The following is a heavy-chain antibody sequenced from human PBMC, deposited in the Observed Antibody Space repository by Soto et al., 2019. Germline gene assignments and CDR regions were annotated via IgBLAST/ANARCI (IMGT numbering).Heavy chain of an antibody. Sequence: SQTLSLTCAISGDSVSSNSAAWNWIRQSPSRGLEWLGRTYYRSKWYNDYAVSVKSRITINPDTSKNQFSLQLNSVTPEDTAVYYCARDSRPDFWSGYFALDIWGQGTMVTVS. CDR2: TYYRSKWYN. D-gene: IGHD3-3*01. CDR3: ARDSRPDFWSGYFALDI. V-gene: IGHV6-1*01. CDR1: GDSVSSNSAA. J-gene: IGHJ3*02.